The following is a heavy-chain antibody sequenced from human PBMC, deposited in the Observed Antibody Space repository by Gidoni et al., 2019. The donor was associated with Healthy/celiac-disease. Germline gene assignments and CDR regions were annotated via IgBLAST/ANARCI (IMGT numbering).Heavy chain of an antibody. J-gene: IGHJ5*02. CDR3: AKCHSSGWYPWFDP. D-gene: IGHD6-19*01. Sequence: QVQLQESGPRLVKPSETLSLTCTVSGGSISSYYYSWIRQPPGKGLESIGYSYSTGSTNYNPSLKSRVTISVNTSKNQFSLKLSSVTAADTAVYYCAKCHSSGWYPWFDPWGQGTLVTVSS. CDR1: GGSISSYY. V-gene: IGHV4-59*01. CDR2: SYSTGST.